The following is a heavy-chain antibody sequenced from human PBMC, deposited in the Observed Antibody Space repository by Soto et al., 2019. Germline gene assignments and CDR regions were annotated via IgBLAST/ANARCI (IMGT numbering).Heavy chain of an antibody. V-gene: IGHV3-33*01. D-gene: IGHD3-3*01. CDR2: LWYDGSKK. CDR1: GVTLSSVG. Sequence: PGAASGVTLSSVGMHRFRQAPDKGLEWVSLLWYDGSKKSFVDSVKGRFTISRDNPRKTVYLQMNSLRADDTAVYYSARDASYSTLWSRYYPPRNALDVRGQGTTVTVSS. CDR3: ARDASYSTLWSRYYPPRNALDV. J-gene: IGHJ6*02.